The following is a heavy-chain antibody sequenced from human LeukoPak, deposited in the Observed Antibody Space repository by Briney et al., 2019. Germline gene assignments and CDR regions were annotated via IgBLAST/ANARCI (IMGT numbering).Heavy chain of an antibody. Sequence: ASVKVSCKASGGTFGSYAISWVRQAPGQGLEWMGRIIPILGIANYAQKFQGRVTITADKSTSTAYMELSSLRSEDTAVYYCARDLGYCSSSSCMGPGAWGQGALVTVSS. D-gene: IGHD2-2*01. V-gene: IGHV1-69*04. CDR1: GGTFGSYA. J-gene: IGHJ5*02. CDR3: ARDLGYCSSSSCMGPGA. CDR2: IIPILGIA.